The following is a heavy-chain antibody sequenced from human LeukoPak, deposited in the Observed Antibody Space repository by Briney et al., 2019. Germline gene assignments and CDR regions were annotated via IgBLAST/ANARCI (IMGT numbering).Heavy chain of an antibody. J-gene: IGHJ3*01. CDR1: GFIFSSYW. V-gene: IGHV3-74*01. CDR2: INSDGSST. Sequence: GGSLRLSCAASGFIFSSYWMHWVRQAPGKGLVWVSRINSDGSSTSYADSVKGRFTISRDNAKNTLYLQMNSLRAEDTAVYYCVREYPNCVGDCLFVWGQGTMVTVSS. CDR3: VREYPNCVGDCLFV. D-gene: IGHD2-21*01.